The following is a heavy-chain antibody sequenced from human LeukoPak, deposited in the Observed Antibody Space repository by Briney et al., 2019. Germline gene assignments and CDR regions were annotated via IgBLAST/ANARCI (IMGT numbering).Heavy chain of an antibody. V-gene: IGHV4-30-4*01. CDR2: IYYSGST. D-gene: IGHD5-24*01. J-gene: IGHJ3*02. CDR1: GGSISSGDDY. CDR3: ARGVATIKLDAFGI. Sequence: SETLSLTCTVSGGSISSGDDYWSWIRQPPGKGLEWIGYIYYSGSTYYNPSLKSRVTISVDTSKNQFSLKLSSVTAADTAVYYCARGVATIKLDAFGIWGQGTMVTVSS.